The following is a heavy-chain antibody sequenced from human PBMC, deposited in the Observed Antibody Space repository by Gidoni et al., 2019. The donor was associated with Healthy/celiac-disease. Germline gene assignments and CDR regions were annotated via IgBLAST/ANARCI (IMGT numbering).Heavy chain of an antibody. CDR1: GFTFSSYS. CDR3: ARDREQQLGYYYYYYGMDV. CDR2: ISSSSSYI. D-gene: IGHD6-13*01. V-gene: IGHV3-21*01. Sequence: EVQLVESGGGLVKPGGSLRLSCAASGFTFSSYSMNWVRQAPGKGLEWVSSISSSSSYIYYADSVKGRFTISRDNAKNSLYLQMNSLRAEDTAVYYCARDREQQLGYYYYYYGMDVWGQGTTVTVSS. J-gene: IGHJ6*02.